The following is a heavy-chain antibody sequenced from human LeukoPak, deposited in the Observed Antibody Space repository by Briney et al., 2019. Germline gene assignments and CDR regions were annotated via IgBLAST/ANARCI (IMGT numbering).Heavy chain of an antibody. V-gene: IGHV3-21*01. CDR3: ARDYSLRSHFDY. J-gene: IGHJ4*02. Sequence: GGSLRLPCAASGFTFSSYSMNWVRQAPGKGLEWVSSISSSSSYIYYADSVKGRFTISRDNAKNSLYLQMNSLRAEDTAVYYCARDYSLRSHFDYWGQGTLVTVSS. CDR1: GFTFSSYS. D-gene: IGHD1-26*01. CDR2: ISSSSSYI.